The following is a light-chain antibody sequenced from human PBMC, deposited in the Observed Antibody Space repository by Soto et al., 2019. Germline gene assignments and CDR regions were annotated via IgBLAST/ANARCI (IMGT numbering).Light chain of an antibody. CDR2: DVT. Sequence: QSVLTQPASVSGSPGQSITISCTGTSSDIGGYKYVSWYQHHPGTAPELMIYDVTNRPSGVSNRFSGSKSGNTASLTISGLQAEDEGDYYCTSYASSSTPVVFGGGTKLTVL. CDR3: TSYASSSTPVV. J-gene: IGLJ2*01. V-gene: IGLV2-14*03. CDR1: SSDIGGYKY.